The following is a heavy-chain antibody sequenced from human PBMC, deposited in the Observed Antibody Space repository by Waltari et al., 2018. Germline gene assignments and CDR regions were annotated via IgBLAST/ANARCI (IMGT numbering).Heavy chain of an antibody. D-gene: IGHD2-2*02. CDR1: GGSISSYY. J-gene: IGHJ5*02. Sequence: QVQLQESGPGLVKPSETLSLTCTVSGGSISSYYWSWIRQPPGQGLEWIGYIYYSGSTNYNPSLKSRVTISVDTSKNQFSLKLSSVTAADTAVYYCAREYTESWFDPWGQGTLVTVSS. V-gene: IGHV4-59*01. CDR3: AREYTESWFDP. CDR2: IYYSGST.